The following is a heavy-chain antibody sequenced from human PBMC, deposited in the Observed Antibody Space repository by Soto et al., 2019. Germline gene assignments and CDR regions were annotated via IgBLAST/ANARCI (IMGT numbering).Heavy chain of an antibody. V-gene: IGHV4-4*02. J-gene: IGHJ6*02. CDR2: IYHSGST. D-gene: IGHD2-2*01. CDR1: GDSISSSNW. Sequence: PSETLSLTCDVSGDSISSSNWWSWVRQPPGKGLEWIGEIYHSGSTHYNPSLKSRVTISVDKSKNHFSLKPTSVTAADTAVYYCAKKVPAAIRVYYFYGLDVWGQGTTVTVSS. CDR3: AKKVPAAIRVYYFYGLDV.